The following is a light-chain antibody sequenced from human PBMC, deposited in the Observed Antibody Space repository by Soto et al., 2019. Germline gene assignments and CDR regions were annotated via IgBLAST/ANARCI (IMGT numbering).Light chain of an antibody. J-gene: IGKJ4*01. CDR2: GTS. Sequence: IVVTQSPGTLSLSPGERDTLSCRASQCVSSSYLVWYQQRPGQPPRLLIYGTSTRAAGISDRFSGSGSGTEVTLTIYRLEPGDSAVYYCQQYGTSALTFGGGNKLEIK. V-gene: IGKV3-20*01. CDR3: QQYGTSALT. CDR1: QCVSSSY.